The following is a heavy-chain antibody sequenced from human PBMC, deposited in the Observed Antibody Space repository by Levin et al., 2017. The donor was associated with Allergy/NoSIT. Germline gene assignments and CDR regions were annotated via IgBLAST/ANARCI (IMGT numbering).Heavy chain of an antibody. CDR3: ARDPQLVRYYYYYYYMDV. D-gene: IGHD6-13*01. CDR2: ISSSSSYT. Sequence: PGGSLRLSCAASGFTFSDYYMSWIRQAPGKGLEWVSYISSSSSYTNYADSVKGRFTISRDNAKNSLYLQMNSLRAEDTAVYYCARDPQLVRYYYYYYYMDVWGKGTTVTVSS. V-gene: IGHV3-11*06. J-gene: IGHJ6*03. CDR1: GFTFSDYY.